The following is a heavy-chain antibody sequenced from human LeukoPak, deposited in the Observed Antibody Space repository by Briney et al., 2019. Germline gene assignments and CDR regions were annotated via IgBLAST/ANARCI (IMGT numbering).Heavy chain of an antibody. CDR2: IYHSGST. Sequence: SETLSLTCTVSGGSISSSSYYWGWIRQPPGKGLEWIGCIYHSGSTYYNPSLKSRVTISVDTSKNQFSLKLSSVTAADTAVYYCARGSSGWYDWFDPWGQGTLVTVSS. CDR1: GGSISSSSYY. V-gene: IGHV4-39*07. CDR3: ARGSSGWYDWFDP. D-gene: IGHD6-19*01. J-gene: IGHJ5*02.